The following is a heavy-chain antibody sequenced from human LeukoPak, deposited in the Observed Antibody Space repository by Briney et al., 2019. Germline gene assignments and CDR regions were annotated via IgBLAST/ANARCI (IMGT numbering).Heavy chain of an antibody. D-gene: IGHD5-24*01. V-gene: IGHV3-48*01. J-gene: IGHJ4*02. Sequence: PGGSLRLSCAASGFTFSDYSMNWVRQAPGEGLEWISYIEIDSGNTNYADSVKGRFTISGDKAKNSLYLQMNSLRVEDTAVYYCARDYKYAFDNWGQGTLVTVSS. CDR2: IEIDSGNT. CDR1: GFTFSDYS. CDR3: ARDYKYAFDN.